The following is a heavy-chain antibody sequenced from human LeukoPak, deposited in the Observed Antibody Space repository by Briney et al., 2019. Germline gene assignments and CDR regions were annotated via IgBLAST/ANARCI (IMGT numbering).Heavy chain of an antibody. CDR1: GFTFSSYA. CDR2: ISGSGSGGTI. CDR3: AKSSDYTYYYYMDV. J-gene: IGHJ6*03. D-gene: IGHD4-11*01. Sequence: GGSLRLSCAASGFTFSSYAMSWVRQAPGQGLEWDSAISGSGSGGTIRYADSVKGRFTISRDNSKNTLYLQMNSLRAEDTAVYYCAKSSDYTYYYYMDVWGKGTTVTVSS. V-gene: IGHV3-23*01.